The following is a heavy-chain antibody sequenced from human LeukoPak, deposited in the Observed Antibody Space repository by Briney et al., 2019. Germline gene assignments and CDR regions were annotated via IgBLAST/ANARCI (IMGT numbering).Heavy chain of an antibody. CDR2: ISYDGSNK. CDR3: AKDSYDRSGYYYYYFAY. V-gene: IGHV3-30*18. D-gene: IGHD3-22*01. J-gene: IGHJ4*02. CDR1: GXTFSSSG. Sequence: PGRSLRLSWAASGXTFSSSGMHWVRQAPGKGLEWVAVISYDGSNKYCADSVKGRFTISRDNSKNTLYLQMNSLRAGDTAVYYCAKDSYDRSGYYYYYFAYWGQGTQVTVSS.